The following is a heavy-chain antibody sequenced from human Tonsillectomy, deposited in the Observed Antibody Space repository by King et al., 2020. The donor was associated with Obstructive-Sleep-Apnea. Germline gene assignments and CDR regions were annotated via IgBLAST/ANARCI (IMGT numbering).Heavy chain of an antibody. CDR1: GGSISSGDYY. D-gene: IGHD5-18*01. CDR3: ARVDTAMVTWWYFDL. CDR2: IYYSGST. J-gene: IGHJ2*01. Sequence: QLQESGPGLVKPSQTLSLTCTVSGGSISSGDYYWSWIRQPPGKGLEWIGYIYYSGSTYYNPSLKSRVTISVDTSKNQFSLKLRSVTAADTAVYYCARVDTAMVTWWYFDLWGRGTLVTVSS. V-gene: IGHV4-30-4*01.